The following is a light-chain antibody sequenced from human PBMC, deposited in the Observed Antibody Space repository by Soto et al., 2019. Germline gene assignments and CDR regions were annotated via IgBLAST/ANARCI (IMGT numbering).Light chain of an antibody. J-gene: IGLJ2*01. Sequence: QSVLTQPPSVSGAPGQRVTISCTGSSSNIGTGYDVHWYQQLPGTAPKLLISGHNNRPSGVPDRFSASKSGTSASLAITGLQAEDEADYYCQSYDTSRSGSFVFGGGTKLTVL. CDR1: SSNIGTGYD. CDR3: QSYDTSRSGSFV. V-gene: IGLV1-40*01. CDR2: GHN.